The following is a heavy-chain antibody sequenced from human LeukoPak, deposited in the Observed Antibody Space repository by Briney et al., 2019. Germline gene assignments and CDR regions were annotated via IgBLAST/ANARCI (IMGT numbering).Heavy chain of an antibody. Sequence: SVKVSCKASGYTFTSYGISWVRQAPGQGLEWMGGIVPIFGTANYAQKFQGRVTITTDESTSTAYMELSSLRSEDTAVYYCARDISGFDPWGQGTLVPVSS. D-gene: IGHD3-3*02. CDR3: ARDISGFDP. CDR1: GYTFTSYG. V-gene: IGHV1-69*05. CDR2: IVPIFGTA. J-gene: IGHJ5*02.